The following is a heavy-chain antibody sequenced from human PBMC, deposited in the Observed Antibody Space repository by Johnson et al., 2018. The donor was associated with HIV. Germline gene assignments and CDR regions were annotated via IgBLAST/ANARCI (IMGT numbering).Heavy chain of an antibody. V-gene: IGHV3-23*04. CDR1: GLTFSSYG. Sequence: MLLVESGGGLVQPGGSLRLSCVASGLTFSSYGMSWVRQAPGKGPEWVSGIRGSGGSTYYADSVKGRFTISRDNSKNTLYLQMNSLRAEDTAVYYCAKPRSLWLEGAFDIWGQGTMVTVSS. CDR2: IRGSGGST. J-gene: IGHJ3*02. CDR3: AKPRSLWLEGAFDI. D-gene: IGHD3-10*01.